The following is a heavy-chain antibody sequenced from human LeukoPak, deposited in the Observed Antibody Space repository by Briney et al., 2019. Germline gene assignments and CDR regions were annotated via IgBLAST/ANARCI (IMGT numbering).Heavy chain of an antibody. D-gene: IGHD3/OR15-3a*01. Sequence: GGSLRLSCAASAFTFSSYAMSWVRQAPGKGLEWVSSIRGSADSTHYADSVKGRFTISRDNSKNTLYLQMNSLRAEDTAVYYCARGVRDYYFEFSYWGQGTLVTVSS. CDR2: IRGSADST. V-gene: IGHV3-23*01. J-gene: IGHJ4*02. CDR1: AFTFSSYA. CDR3: ARGVRDYYFEFSY.